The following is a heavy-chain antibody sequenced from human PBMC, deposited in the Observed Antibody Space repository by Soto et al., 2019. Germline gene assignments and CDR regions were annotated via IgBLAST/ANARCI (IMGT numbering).Heavy chain of an antibody. Sequence: SETLSLTCTVSGGSISSYYWSWIRQPPGKGLEWIGYFYYSGSTNNNPSLKSRVTISVDTSKNKFSLKLTSVIAADTAVYYCARHSSSWYPDYWGQGTLVTVSS. D-gene: IGHD6-13*01. CDR3: ARHSSSWYPDY. CDR1: GGSISSYY. CDR2: FYYSGST. V-gene: IGHV4-59*08. J-gene: IGHJ4*02.